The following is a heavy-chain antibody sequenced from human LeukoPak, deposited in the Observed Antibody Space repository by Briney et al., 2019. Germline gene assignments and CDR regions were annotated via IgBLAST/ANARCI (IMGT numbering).Heavy chain of an antibody. CDR3: AKTTTGYSSGRYPGWPVDY. D-gene: IGHD6-19*01. Sequence: GGSLRPSCAASGFTFSSYAVSWVRQAPGKGLEWVSAISGSGGGTYYADSVKGRFTISRDNSKNTLYLQMNSLSTEDTAVYYCAKTTTGYSSGRYPGWPVDYWGQGTLVTVSS. CDR2: ISGSGGGT. CDR1: GFTFSSYA. V-gene: IGHV3-23*01. J-gene: IGHJ4*02.